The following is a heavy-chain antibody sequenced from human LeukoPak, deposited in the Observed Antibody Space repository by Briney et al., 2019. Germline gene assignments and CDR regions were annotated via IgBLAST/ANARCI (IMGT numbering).Heavy chain of an antibody. D-gene: IGHD5/OR15-5a*01. V-gene: IGHV1-3*01. Sequence: GASVKVSCKASGYTFTSYAIHWVRQAPGQRLEWMGWINAGNSNAHYSQKFQGRVTITRDTSASTAYMELSSLRSEDTAVYYCARSTSRAFWYFDLWGRGTLVTVSS. CDR2: INAGNSNA. CDR1: GYTFTSYA. J-gene: IGHJ2*01. CDR3: ARSTSRAFWYFDL.